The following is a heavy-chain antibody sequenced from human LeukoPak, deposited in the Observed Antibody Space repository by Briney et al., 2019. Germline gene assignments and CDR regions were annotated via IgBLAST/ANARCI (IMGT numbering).Heavy chain of an antibody. CDR3: TNWNAATFDY. J-gene: IGHJ4*02. D-gene: IGHD1-1*01. V-gene: IGHV3-15*01. Sequence: GGSLRLSCAASGLTFSDARMNWVRQAPGKGLEWVGRILSKGNGGTTDYAAPVKGRFTISRDDSKNTLYLQMNSLMTEDTAVYYCTNWNAATFDYWGQGTLVTVS. CDR2: ILSKGNGGTT. CDR1: GLTFSDAR.